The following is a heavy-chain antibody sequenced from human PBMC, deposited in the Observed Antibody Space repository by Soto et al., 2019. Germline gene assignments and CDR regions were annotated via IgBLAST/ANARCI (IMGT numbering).Heavy chain of an antibody. CDR3: ARPSSYYDSSGYYLDY. CDR2: INPNGGST. J-gene: IGHJ4*02. V-gene: IGHV1-46*01. D-gene: IGHD3-22*01. Sequence: ASVKVSCKAPGDTFTSYYMHWVRQAPGHGLEWMGVINPNGGSTRFAQKFQGRVTMTSDTSTSTVYMELRGLTSEDTAVYYCARPSSYYDSSGYYLDYWGQGTLVTVS. CDR1: GDTFTSYY.